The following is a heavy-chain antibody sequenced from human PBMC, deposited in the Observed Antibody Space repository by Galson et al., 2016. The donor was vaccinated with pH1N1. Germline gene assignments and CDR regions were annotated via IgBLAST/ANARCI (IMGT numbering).Heavy chain of an antibody. CDR1: WDSVSSSSDT. V-gene: IGHV6-1*01. CDR2: IYHRSKWYY. Sequence: CAISWDSVSSSSDTWNWIRQSPRRGLEWLGRIYHRSKWYYEYAPSLQGRLRISPDTSSNQMSLHLNSVTLDDAAVYYCAREVWLRRGYYIDHWGQGSLVTVSS. J-gene: IGHJ4*02. D-gene: IGHD3-3*01. CDR3: AREVWLRRGYYIDH.